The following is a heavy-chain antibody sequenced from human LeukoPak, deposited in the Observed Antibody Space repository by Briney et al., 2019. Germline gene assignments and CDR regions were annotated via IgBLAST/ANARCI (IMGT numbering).Heavy chain of an antibody. Sequence: GGSLRLLCAASGFALSGYWMSWFRQAPGRGLEWVARLHADGIEKYFVDSVRGRFTISRDNAKNSLYLQMNSLRLDDTAVYYCARGGYSFDYLGQGTLVTVSS. CDR1: GFALSGYW. D-gene: IGHD5-12*01. J-gene: IGHJ4*02. CDR3: ARGGYSFDY. CDR2: LHADGIEK. V-gene: IGHV3-7*01.